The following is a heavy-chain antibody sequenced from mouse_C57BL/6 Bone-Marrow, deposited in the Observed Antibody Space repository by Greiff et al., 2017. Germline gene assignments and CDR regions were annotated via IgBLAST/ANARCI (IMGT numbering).Heavy chain of an antibody. D-gene: IGHD2-3*01. CDR1: GYTFTSYG. CDR2: IYPRSGNT. V-gene: IGHV1-81*01. Sequence: VMLVESGAELARPGASVKLSCKASGYTFTSYGISWVKQRTGQGLEWIGEIYPRSGNTYYNEKFKGKATLTADKSSSTAYMELRSLTSEDSAVYFCATGEGYSRFAYWGQGTLVTVSA. J-gene: IGHJ3*01. CDR3: ATGEGYSRFAY.